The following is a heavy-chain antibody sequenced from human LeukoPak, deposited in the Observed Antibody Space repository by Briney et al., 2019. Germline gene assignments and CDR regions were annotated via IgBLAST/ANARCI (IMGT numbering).Heavy chain of an antibody. Sequence: SETLSLTCTVSGASISSATDYWGWIRQPPGKGLEWIGTIYYDGNTYYNPSLKSRVTISPDTSKNQFPLRLTSVTAADTAVYYCERDVGSWGQGTLVTVSS. CDR2: IYYDGNT. V-gene: IGHV4-39*06. J-gene: IGHJ5*02. CDR3: ERDVGS. D-gene: IGHD3-10*01. CDR1: GASISSATDY.